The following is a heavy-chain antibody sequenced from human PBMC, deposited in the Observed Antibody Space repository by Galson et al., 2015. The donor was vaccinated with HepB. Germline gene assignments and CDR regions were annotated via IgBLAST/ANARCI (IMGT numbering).Heavy chain of an antibody. CDR2: ISSSSSYT. Sequence: SLRLSCAASGFTFSDYYMSWIRQAPGKGLEWVSYISSSSSYTNYADSVKGRFTISRGNAKNSLYLQMNSLRAEDTAVYYCARDKSRRVVPAAPDYWGQGTLVTVSS. J-gene: IGHJ4*02. CDR3: ARDKSRRVVPAAPDY. CDR1: GFTFSDYY. V-gene: IGHV3-11*06. D-gene: IGHD2-2*01.